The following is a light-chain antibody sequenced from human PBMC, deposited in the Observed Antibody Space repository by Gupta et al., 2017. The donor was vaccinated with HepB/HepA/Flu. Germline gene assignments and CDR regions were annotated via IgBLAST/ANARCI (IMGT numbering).Light chain of an antibody. J-gene: IGLJ1*01. CDR1: SLRSRY. V-gene: IGLV3-19*01. CDR2: GEN. CDR3: NSRDSSGDHLV. Sequence: SSELTQDPTVSVALGQTVRITCQGDSLRSRYVSWYQQKPGQGPILVIFGENNRPSGIPDRFSGSRSGNTTSLTITGAQAEDEADYYCNSRDSSGDHLVFGPGTRVTVL.